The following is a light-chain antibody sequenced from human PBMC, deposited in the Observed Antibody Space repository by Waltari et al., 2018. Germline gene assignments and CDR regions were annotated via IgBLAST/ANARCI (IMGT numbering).Light chain of an antibody. CDR1: SSDVGGYNY. V-gene: IGLV2-11*01. Sequence: QSALTQPRSVSGSPGQSVTISCTGTSSDVGGYNYVSWYQQHPGKAPKLMLYDVSKRPSGVPDRVSGAKSGNTASLTISGLQAEDEADYYCCSYAGSYVFGGGTKLTVL. CDR2: DVS. CDR3: CSYAGSYV. J-gene: IGLJ2*01.